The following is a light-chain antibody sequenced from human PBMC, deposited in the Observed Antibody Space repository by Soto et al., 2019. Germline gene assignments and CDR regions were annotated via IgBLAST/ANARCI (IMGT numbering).Light chain of an antibody. CDR1: QSVSSY. V-gene: IGKV3-15*01. Sequence: EIVMTQSPATLSLSPWERATLSCRASQSVSSYLAWYQQIPGQAPRLLIYGASTRATGIPARFTGSGSGTEFTLTISSLQSEDFAVYYCQQYNNWPWTFGQGTKVDIK. CDR3: QQYNNWPWT. J-gene: IGKJ1*01. CDR2: GAS.